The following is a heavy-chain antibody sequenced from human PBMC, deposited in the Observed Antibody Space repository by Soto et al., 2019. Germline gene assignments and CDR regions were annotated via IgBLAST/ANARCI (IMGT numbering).Heavy chain of an antibody. CDR3: ARLQGTFDI. V-gene: IGHV3-66*01. J-gene: IGHJ3*02. Sequence: GGSLRLSCAVSGFTVSSNYMSWVRQAPGKGLEWVSVIYGGTTTYSADSVKGRFTISRDIPKNTLYLQMHSLRAEDTALYYCARLQGTFDIWGQGTMVTVSS. CDR1: GFTVSSNY. CDR2: IYGGTTT. D-gene: IGHD1-1*01.